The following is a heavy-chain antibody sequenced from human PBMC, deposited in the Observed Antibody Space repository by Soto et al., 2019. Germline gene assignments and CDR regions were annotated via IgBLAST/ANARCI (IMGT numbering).Heavy chain of an antibody. CDR1: GGSFSGYY. Sequence: SETLSLTCAVYGGSFSGYYWSWIRQPPGKGLEWIGEINHSGSTNYNPSLKSRVTISVDTSKNQFSLKLSSVTAADTAVYYCARDHSKYYYYYGMDVWGQGTTVIVSS. D-gene: IGHD4-4*01. J-gene: IGHJ6*02. V-gene: IGHV4-34*01. CDR2: INHSGST. CDR3: ARDHSKYYYYYGMDV.